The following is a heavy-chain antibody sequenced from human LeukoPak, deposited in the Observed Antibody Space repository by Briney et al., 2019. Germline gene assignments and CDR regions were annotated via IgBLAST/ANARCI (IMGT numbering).Heavy chain of an antibody. D-gene: IGHD6-6*01. V-gene: IGHV3-23*01. CDR2: VYGGGDKT. CDR1: GFTFSSYA. CDR3: AKERSSGLHDAFDI. Sequence: PGESLRLSCAASGFTFSSYAMNWVRQAPGKGLEWVSVVYGGGDKTYYADSVKGRFAISRDNSKNTLYLQMNSLRVDDTAVYYCAKERSSGLHDAFDIWGQGTMVTVST. J-gene: IGHJ3*02.